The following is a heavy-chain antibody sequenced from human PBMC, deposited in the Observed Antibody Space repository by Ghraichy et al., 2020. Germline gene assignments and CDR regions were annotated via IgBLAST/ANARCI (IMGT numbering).Heavy chain of an antibody. CDR3: ARFSRDIVVVPAANWFDY. CDR1: GGSFSGYY. D-gene: IGHD2-2*01. Sequence: SETLSLTCAVYGGSFSGYYWSWIRQPPGKGLEWIGEINHSGSTNYNPSLKSRVTISVDTSKNQFSLKLSSVTAADTAVYYCARFSRDIVVVPAANWFDYWGQGTLVTVSS. V-gene: IGHV4-34*01. J-gene: IGHJ4*02. CDR2: INHSGST.